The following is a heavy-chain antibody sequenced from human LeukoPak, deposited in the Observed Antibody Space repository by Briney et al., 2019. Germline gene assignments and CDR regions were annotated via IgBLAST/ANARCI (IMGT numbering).Heavy chain of an antibody. D-gene: IGHD5-18*01. V-gene: IGHV1-8*02. CDR2: MNPESGST. Sequence: ASVKVSCKASGYTFTSYDINWVRQATGQGPEWVGWMNPESGSTGSAQKFQGRVTMTRNASISTAYLELSSLSSDDTAVYYCARGLFSFADTAMVEGHYYYYYMDVWGKGTTVIIS. CDR3: ARGLFSFADTAMVEGHYYYYYMDV. J-gene: IGHJ6*03. CDR1: GYTFTSYD.